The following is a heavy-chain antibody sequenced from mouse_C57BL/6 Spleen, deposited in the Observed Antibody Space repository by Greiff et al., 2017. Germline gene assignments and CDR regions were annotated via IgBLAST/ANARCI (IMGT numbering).Heavy chain of an antibody. CDR3: ARALLLSYAMDY. J-gene: IGHJ4*01. V-gene: IGHV5-17*01. Sequence: EVMLVESGGGLVKPGGSLKLSCAASGFTFSDYGMHWVRQAPEKGLEWVAYISSGSSTIYYADTVKGRFTISRDNAKNTLFLQMTSLMSEDTAMYYCARALLLSYAMDYWGQGTSVTVSS. D-gene: IGHD1-1*02. CDR1: GFTFSDYG. CDR2: ISSGSSTI.